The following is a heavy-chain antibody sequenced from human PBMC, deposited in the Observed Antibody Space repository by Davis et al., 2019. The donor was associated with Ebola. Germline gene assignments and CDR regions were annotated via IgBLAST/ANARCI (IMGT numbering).Heavy chain of an antibody. V-gene: IGHV4-59*01. Sequence: PSETLSLTCTVSGASISSFYWNWSRQPPGKALEWIGNTYNSGGTNHNPSLMNRVAISVDASRNQFSLNLTSGTAADTAVYYCARGARHNCRGESCSTLSYYYGLDVWGQGTTVTVSS. J-gene: IGHJ6*02. CDR1: GASISSFY. CDR2: TYNSGGT. CDR3: ARGARHNCRGESCSTLSYYYGLDV. D-gene: IGHD2-15*01.